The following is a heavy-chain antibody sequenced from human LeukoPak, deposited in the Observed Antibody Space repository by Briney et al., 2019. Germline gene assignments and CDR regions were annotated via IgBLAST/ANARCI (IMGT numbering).Heavy chain of an antibody. CDR1: GFAVSRNY. CDR3: ARVKRLLANGAFDI. V-gene: IGHV3-66*01. D-gene: IGHD2-8*01. J-gene: IGHJ3*02. CDR2: IYSDGRL. Sequence: GGSLRLSRAASGFAVSRNYMNWGRQAPGEGLGWVSIIYSDGRLYYADSVKGRFPISRDNSKNTVHLQMNSLRANDTAVYYCARVKRLLANGAFDIWGQGTMVTVSS.